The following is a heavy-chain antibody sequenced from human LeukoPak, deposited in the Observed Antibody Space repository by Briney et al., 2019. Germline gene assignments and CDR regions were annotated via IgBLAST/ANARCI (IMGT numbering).Heavy chain of an antibody. Sequence: SETLSLTCNVSGGSISSCCWSWIRQPPGKGLEWIGHLYYSGSISYNSSLKSRVTISVDTSKNQFSLKLTSVTAADTAVYYCARFPYSGISHYFDYWGQGTPVTVSS. V-gene: IGHV4-59*01. CDR3: ARFPYSGISHYFDY. J-gene: IGHJ4*02. CDR2: LYYSGSI. CDR1: GGSISSCC. D-gene: IGHD1-26*01.